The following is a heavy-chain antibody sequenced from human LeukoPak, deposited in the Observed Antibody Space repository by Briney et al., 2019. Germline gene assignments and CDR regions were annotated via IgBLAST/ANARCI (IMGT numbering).Heavy chain of an antibody. V-gene: IGHV4-59*12. D-gene: IGHD2-21*02. CDR1: GGSISSYY. CDR3: AREGSLAYCGGDCYLGYYFDY. Sequence: SETLSLTCTVSGGSISSYYWSWIRQPPGKGLEWIGYIYYSGSTNYNPSLKSRVTISVDTSKNQFSLKLSSVTAADTAVYYCAREGSLAYCGGDCYLGYYFDYWGQGTLVTVSS. CDR2: IYYSGST. J-gene: IGHJ4*02.